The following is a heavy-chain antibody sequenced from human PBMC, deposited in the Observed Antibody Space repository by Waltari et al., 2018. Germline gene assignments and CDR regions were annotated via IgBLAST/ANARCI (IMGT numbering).Heavy chain of an antibody. D-gene: IGHD6-6*01. Sequence: QVQLQESGPGLVKPSETLSLTCTVSGGSISSYYWSWIRQPAGKGLEWIGRIYTSGSTNYTPSLKSRVPMSVDTSKNQFSLKLSSVTAADTAVYYCARGDSSSPPVAFDIWGQGTMVTVSS. CDR2: IYTSGST. CDR1: GGSISSYY. J-gene: IGHJ3*02. V-gene: IGHV4-4*07. CDR3: ARGDSSSPPVAFDI.